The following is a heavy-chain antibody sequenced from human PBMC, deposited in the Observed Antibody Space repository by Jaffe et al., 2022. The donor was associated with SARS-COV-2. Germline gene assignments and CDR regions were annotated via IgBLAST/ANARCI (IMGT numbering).Heavy chain of an antibody. CDR1: GFTFSSYW. Sequence: EVQLVESGGGLVQPGGSLRLSCAASGFTFSSYWMSWVRQAPGKGLEWVANIKQDGSEKYYVDSVKGRFTISRDNAKNSLYLQMNSLRAEDTAVYYCARDKRIGAENYDILTGQSNDYWGQGTLVTVSS. CDR2: IKQDGSEK. J-gene: IGHJ4*02. D-gene: IGHD3-9*01. CDR3: ARDKRIGAENYDILTGQSNDY. V-gene: IGHV3-7*01.